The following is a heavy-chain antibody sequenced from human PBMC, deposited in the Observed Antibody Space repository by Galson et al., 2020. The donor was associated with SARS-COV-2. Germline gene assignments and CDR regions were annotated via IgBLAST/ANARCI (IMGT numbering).Heavy chain of an antibody. CDR2: INHSGST. CDR3: ARATPSIRYFDLLPSYYFEY. CDR1: GGSFSGYY. D-gene: IGHD3-9*01. J-gene: IGHJ4*02. V-gene: IGHV4-34*01. Sequence: SETLSLTCAVYGGSFSGYYWSWIRQPPGKGLEWIGEINHSGSTNYNPSLKSRVTMSVDTANNQFSLKLSSVTAADTAVYYCARATPSIRYFDLLPSYYFEYWGQGTLVTVSS.